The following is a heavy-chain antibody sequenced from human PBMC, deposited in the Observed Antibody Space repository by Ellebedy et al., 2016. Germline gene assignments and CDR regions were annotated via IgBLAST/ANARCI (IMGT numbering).Heavy chain of an antibody. CDR3: ARGDPFDF. Sequence: SETLSLXXAVSGDSLSSGVYSWNWVRQPPGNGLEWIGYIYHSGSSYSNPSLKSRVTISLDKSKNLFSLKLSSVTAADTAVYYCARGDPFDFWGQGTLVTVSS. CDR2: IYHSGSS. J-gene: IGHJ4*02. V-gene: IGHV4-30-2*01. CDR1: GDSLSSGVYS.